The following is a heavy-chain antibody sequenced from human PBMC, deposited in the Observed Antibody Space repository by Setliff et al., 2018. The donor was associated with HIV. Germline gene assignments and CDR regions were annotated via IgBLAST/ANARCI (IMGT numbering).Heavy chain of an antibody. CDR3: ARDTVKATFSDY. CDR2: INPNSGGT. CDR1: GYSSTGYH. V-gene: IGHV1-2*02. J-gene: IGHJ4*02. D-gene: IGHD4-17*01. Sequence: ASVKVSCKASGYSSTGYHMHWVRQAPGQGLEWMGWINPNSGGTNYAQKFQGRVTMTTDTSISTVYMELSSLTSADAAVYYCARDTVKATFSDYWGQGTLVTVSS.